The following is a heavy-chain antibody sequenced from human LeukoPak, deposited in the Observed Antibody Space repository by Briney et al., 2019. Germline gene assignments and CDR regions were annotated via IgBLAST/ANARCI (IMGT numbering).Heavy chain of an antibody. J-gene: IGHJ4*02. CDR3: ARVGIAARSFDY. D-gene: IGHD6-6*01. V-gene: IGHV1-46*01. Sequence: GASVKVSCKASGYTFTSYYMHWVRQAPGQGLEWMGIINPSGGSTSYAQKFQGRVTMTRDMSTSTVYMELSSLRSEDTAVYYCARVGIAARSFDYWGQGTLVTVSS. CDR1: GYTFTSYY. CDR2: INPSGGST.